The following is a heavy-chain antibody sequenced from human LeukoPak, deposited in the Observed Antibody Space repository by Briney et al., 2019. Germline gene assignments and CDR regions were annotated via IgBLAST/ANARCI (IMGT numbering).Heavy chain of an antibody. V-gene: IGHV3-23*01. CDR1: GFTFSSYA. Sequence: GGSLGLSCAASGFTFSSYAMTWVRQAPGKGLEWVSTISGNGGSTYYADSVKGRFTISRDNSKNTLYLQMNSLRVEDTAVYYCVKVIVTTSEKGGAFHIWGQGTMVTVSS. J-gene: IGHJ3*02. D-gene: IGHD5-12*01. CDR2: ISGNGGST. CDR3: VKVIVTTSEKGGAFHI.